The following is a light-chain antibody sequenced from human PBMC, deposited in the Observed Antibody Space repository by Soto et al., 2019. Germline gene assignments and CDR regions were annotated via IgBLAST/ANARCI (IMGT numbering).Light chain of an antibody. CDR1: QSVGTY. J-gene: IGKJ3*01. CDR2: GAS. Sequence: IVLTQSPGTLSLSPGERANLSCRASQSVGTYLAWYQQKPGQAPRLLIYGASSRASGIPDRFSGSGSGTDFTLTISRLDPEDFAVYYCQQYSRSSLTFGPGTKVDIK. V-gene: IGKV3-20*01. CDR3: QQYSRSSLT.